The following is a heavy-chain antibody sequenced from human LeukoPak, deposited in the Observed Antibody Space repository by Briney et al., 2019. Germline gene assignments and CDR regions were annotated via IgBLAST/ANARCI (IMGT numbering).Heavy chain of an antibody. J-gene: IGHJ4*02. Sequence: GGSLRLSCAASGFTFDDYAMHWVRHAPGKGLEWVSGISWNSGSIGYADSVKGRFTISRDNAKNSLYLQMNSLRAEDTAVYYCARGGGSFDYWGQGTLVTVSS. CDR2: ISWNSGSI. D-gene: IGHD1-26*01. CDR1: GFTFDDYA. V-gene: IGHV3-9*01. CDR3: ARGGGSFDY.